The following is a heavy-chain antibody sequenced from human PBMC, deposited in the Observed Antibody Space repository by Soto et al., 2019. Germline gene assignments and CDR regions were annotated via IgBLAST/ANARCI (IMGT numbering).Heavy chain of an antibody. CDR1: GGSFSGYY. Sequence: SETLSLTCAVYGGSFSGYYWSWIRQPPGKGLEWIGEINHSGSTNYNPSLKSRVTISVDTSKNQFSLKLSSVTAADTAVYYCARHPGYYDILTGYTTYYCESWGQGILVTVS. CDR3: ARHPGYYDILTGYTTYYCES. J-gene: IGHJ4*02. CDR2: INHSGST. V-gene: IGHV4-34*01. D-gene: IGHD3-9*01.